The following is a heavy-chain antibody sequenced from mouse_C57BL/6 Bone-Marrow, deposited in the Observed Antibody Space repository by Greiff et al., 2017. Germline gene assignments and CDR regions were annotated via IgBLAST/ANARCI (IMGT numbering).Heavy chain of an antibody. Sequence: EVQLQHSGPELVKPGASVKISCKASGYTFTDYYMNWVKQSHGKSLEWIGDINPYNGGTNYNQKFKGKATLTVNKSSSTAYMELSSLTAEDSAVYYCARSNDCDALDAMDGWGQRTSVTVSS. CDR2: INPYNGGT. J-gene: IGHJ4*01. CDR3: ARSNDCDALDAMDG. CDR1: GYTFTDYY. V-gene: IGHV1-26*01. D-gene: IGHD2-4*01.